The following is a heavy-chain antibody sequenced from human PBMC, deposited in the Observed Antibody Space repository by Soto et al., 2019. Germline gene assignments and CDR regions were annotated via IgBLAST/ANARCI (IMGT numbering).Heavy chain of an antibody. CDR1: GYSFTSYW. J-gene: IGHJ6*02. V-gene: IGHV5-51*01. CDR2: IYPDDSDT. CDR3: ARLGIAVAGTYGMDV. Sequence: GASLKISCKGSGYSFTSYWIGWVRQMPGKGLEWMGIIYPDDSDTRYSPSFQGQVTISADKSISTAYLQWSSLKASDTAMYYCARLGIAVAGTYGMDVWGQGTTVTVSS. D-gene: IGHD6-19*01.